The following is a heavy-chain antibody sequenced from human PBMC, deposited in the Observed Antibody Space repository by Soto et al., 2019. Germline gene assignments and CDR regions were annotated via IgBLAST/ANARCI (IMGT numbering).Heavy chain of an antibody. V-gene: IGHV3-23*01. Sequence: GGSLRLSCAASGFTFSSYAMSWVPQAPGKGLEWVSAISGSGGSTYYADSVKGRFTISRDNSKNTLYLQMNSLRAEDTAVYYCARDWAGCSSTSCYRGGYYYGMDVWGQGTTVTVSS. CDR3: ARDWAGCSSTSCYRGGYYYGMDV. CDR2: ISGSGGST. J-gene: IGHJ6*02. D-gene: IGHD2-2*02. CDR1: GFTFSSYA.